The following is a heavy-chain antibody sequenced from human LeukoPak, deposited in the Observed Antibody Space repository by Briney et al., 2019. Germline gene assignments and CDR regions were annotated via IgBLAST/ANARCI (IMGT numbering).Heavy chain of an antibody. CDR1: GGSISSYY. CDR2: IYTSGST. V-gene: IGHV4-4*07. D-gene: IGHD2-2*01. J-gene: IGHJ4*02. CDR3: ARGHCTSPSCYFFDS. Sequence: SETLSLTCTVSGGSISSYYWSWIRQPAGKGLEWIGRIYTSGSTTYNPSLKGRVTMSVDTSKNQFSLKLSSVTAADTAVYYCARGHCTSPSCYFFDSWGQGTLVTVSS.